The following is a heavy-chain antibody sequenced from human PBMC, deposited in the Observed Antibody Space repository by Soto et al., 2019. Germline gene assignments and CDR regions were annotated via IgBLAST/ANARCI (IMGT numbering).Heavy chain of an antibody. D-gene: IGHD4-17*01. CDR3: ARSTVTEDY. V-gene: IGHV4-4*02. J-gene: IGHJ4*02. CDR2: IYHSGST. CDR1: GGSISSNNW. Sequence: QVQLQESGPGLVKPSGTLSLTCAVSGGSISSNNWWSWVRQPPGKGLEWIGEIYHSGSTNYNPSLXXRXTXXLDKSKNQFSLNLSSVTAADTAVYYCARSTVTEDYWGQGTLVTVSS.